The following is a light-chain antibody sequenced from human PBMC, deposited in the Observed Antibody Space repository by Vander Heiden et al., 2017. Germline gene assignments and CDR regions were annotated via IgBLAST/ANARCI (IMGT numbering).Light chain of an antibody. CDR2: GAS. CDR1: QSVSSN. CDR3: QQYNNWPPWT. V-gene: IGKV3-15*01. Sequence: EIVMTQSQATLSVSTWERATLACRASQSVSSNLAWYQQKPGQSPRLLIYGASTSSTGIPARFSRSGYGTEFTLTISSRQSEYFAVYYCQQYNNWPPWTFGQGTKVEIK. J-gene: IGKJ1*01.